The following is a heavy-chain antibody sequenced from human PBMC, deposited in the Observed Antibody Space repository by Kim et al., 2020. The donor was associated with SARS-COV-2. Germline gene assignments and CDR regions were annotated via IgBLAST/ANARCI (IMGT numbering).Heavy chain of an antibody. CDR3: ASAPVGGSLIDY. J-gene: IGHJ4*02. CDR1: GFTFDDYA. CDR2: ISGDGGST. V-gene: IGHV3-43*02. Sequence: GGSLRLSCAASGFTFDDYAMHWVRQAPGKGLEWVSLISGDGGSTYYADSVKGRFTISRDNSKNSLYLQMNSLRTEDTALYYCASAPVGGSLIDYWGQGTLVTVSS. D-gene: IGHD2-15*01.